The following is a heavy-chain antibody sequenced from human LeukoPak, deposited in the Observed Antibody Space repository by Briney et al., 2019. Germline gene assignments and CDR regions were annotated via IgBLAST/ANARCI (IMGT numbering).Heavy chain of an antibody. CDR3: ARGRESSSTSFDY. CDR1: GFAFGSYS. J-gene: IGHJ4*02. V-gene: IGHV3-21*01. CDR2: ISSSSSYI. D-gene: IGHD2-2*01. Sequence: GGSLRLSCAASGFAFGSYSMNWVRQAPGKGLEWVSSISSSSSYIYYADSVKGRFTISRDNAKNSLYLQMNSLRAEDTAVYYCARGRESSSTSFDYWAREPWSPSPQ.